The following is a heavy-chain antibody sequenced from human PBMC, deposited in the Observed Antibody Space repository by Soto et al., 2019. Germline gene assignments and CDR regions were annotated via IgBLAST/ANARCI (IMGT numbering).Heavy chain of an antibody. Sequence: GQSLKISCKGSGYSFASHWVAWVRQMPEKGLEWIGTIYPGDSDTKYSSAFRGHVTISADTSVSTAYLQWRSLEATDSAIYYCARYSGSYWHYLDFWGQGALVTVSS. CDR1: GYSFASHW. J-gene: IGHJ4*02. V-gene: IGHV5-51*01. CDR3: ARYSGSYWHYLDF. D-gene: IGHD1-26*01. CDR2: IYPGDSDT.